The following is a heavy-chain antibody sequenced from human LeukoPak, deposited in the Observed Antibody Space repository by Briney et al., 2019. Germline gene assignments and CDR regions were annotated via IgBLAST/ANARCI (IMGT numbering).Heavy chain of an antibody. CDR1: GFTFSSYG. CDR2: ISYDGSNK. J-gene: IGHJ5*02. Sequence: PGGSLRLSCAASGFTFSSYGMHWVRQAPGKGLEWVAVISYDGSNKYYADSVKGRFTISRDNSKNTLYLQMNSLRAKDTAVYYCAKELYHWGQGTLVTVSS. CDR3: AKELYH. V-gene: IGHV3-30*18.